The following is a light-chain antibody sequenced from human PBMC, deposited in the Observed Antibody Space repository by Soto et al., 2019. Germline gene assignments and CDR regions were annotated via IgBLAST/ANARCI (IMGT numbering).Light chain of an antibody. CDR2: AAF. CDR1: QSVGTF. V-gene: IGKV3-11*01. Sequence: VLTQSPGTLSLSPGDRATISCRASQSVGTFLTWYQQKPGQAPRLLIYAAFTRASGIPARFSGSGSGTDFTLTISSLEPEDFAVYYCQQRSSWPPRTFGGGTKVEIK. J-gene: IGKJ4*01. CDR3: QQRSSWPPRT.